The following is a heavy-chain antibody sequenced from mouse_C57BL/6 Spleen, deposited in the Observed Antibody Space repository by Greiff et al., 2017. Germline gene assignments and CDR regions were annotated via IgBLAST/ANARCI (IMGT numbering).Heavy chain of an antibody. J-gene: IGHJ4*01. CDR2: IDPETGGT. CDR3: TRLDPFYAMDY. CDR1: GYTFTDYE. D-gene: IGHD3-3*01. Sequence: VQLQQSGAELVRPGASVTLSCKASGYTFTDYEMHWVKQTPVHGLEWIGAIDPETGGTAYNQKFKGKAILTADKSSSTAYMELRSLTSEDSAVYYCTRLDPFYAMDYWGQGTSVTVSS. V-gene: IGHV1-15*01.